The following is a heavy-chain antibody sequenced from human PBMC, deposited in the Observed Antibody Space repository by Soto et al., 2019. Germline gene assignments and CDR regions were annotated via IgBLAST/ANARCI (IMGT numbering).Heavy chain of an antibody. D-gene: IGHD2-15*01. CDR2: IYHSGTT. Sequence: SETLSLTCAVSGDFISSGHWWSWVRQPPGKGLEWIGEIYHSGTTYDNPSLKSRVTISVDKSKNKFSLKLNSVTAADTAVYYCAGGQDGGYPAPFTAYWGQGLLVTLSS. CDR1: GDFISSGHW. J-gene: IGHJ4*02. V-gene: IGHV4-4*02. CDR3: AGGQDGGYPAPFTAY.